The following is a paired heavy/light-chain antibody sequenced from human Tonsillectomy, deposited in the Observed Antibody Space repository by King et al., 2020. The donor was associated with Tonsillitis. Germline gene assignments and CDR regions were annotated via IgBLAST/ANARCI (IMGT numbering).Heavy chain of an antibody. Sequence: EVQLLESGGGLVQPGGSLRLSCAASGFTFSSYAMNWVRQAPGKGLEWVSGISGSGGQTFYADSVKGRFTLSRDNSKNTLYLEMHSLRAEDTAVYYCARDLMFSDGAYFDSWGQGTLVTVSS. CDR1: GFTFSSYA. CDR2: ISGSGGQT. J-gene: IGHJ4*02. V-gene: IGHV3-23*01. CDR3: ARDLMFSDGAYFDS. D-gene: IGHD3-10*01.
Light chain of an antibody. CDR1: NIGSKS. J-gene: IGLJ1*01. CDR3: QVWDRSSDHHV. V-gene: IGLV3-21*02. Sequence: SYVLTQPPSVSVAPGQTARITCGGNNIGSKSVQWYQQKPGQAPVLVVHDDSDRPSGIPERFSGSNSGNTATLTIGRVEAGDEADYYCQVWDRSSDHHVFGSGTKVTVL. CDR2: DDS.